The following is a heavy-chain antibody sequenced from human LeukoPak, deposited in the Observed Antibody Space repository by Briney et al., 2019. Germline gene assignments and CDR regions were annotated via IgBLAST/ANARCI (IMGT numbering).Heavy chain of an antibody. CDR2: IYYSGST. D-gene: IGHD4-11*01. V-gene: IGHV4-39*02. Sequence: SETLSLTCTVSSGSISSSDYYWGWIRQPPGKGLEWIGSIYYSGSTYYNPSLKSRVTISVDTPKNHFSLKLNSVTAADTAVYYCARLHTTVILGRGFDIWGQGTMVTVSS. CDR3: ARLHTTVILGRGFDI. J-gene: IGHJ3*02. CDR1: SGSISSSDYY.